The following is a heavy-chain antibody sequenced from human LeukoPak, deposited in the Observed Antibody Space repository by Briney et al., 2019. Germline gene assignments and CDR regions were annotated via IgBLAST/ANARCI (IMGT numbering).Heavy chain of an antibody. Sequence: SETLSLTCTVSGGSVSSGSYYWSWIRQPPGKGLEWIGYIYYSGSTNYNPSLKSRVTISVDTSKNQFSLKLSSVTAADTAVYYCARAPRYGSGSYSSWFDPWGQGTLVTVSS. CDR2: IYYSGST. CDR3: ARAPRYGSGSYSSWFDP. CDR1: GGSVSSGSYY. J-gene: IGHJ5*02. V-gene: IGHV4-61*01. D-gene: IGHD3-10*01.